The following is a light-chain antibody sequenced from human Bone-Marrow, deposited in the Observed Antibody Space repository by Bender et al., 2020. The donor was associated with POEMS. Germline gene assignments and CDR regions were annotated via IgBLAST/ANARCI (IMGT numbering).Light chain of an antibody. CDR1: NLGNLF. CDR3: QTWDSSDVV. CDR2: QDS. V-gene: IGLV3-1*01. Sequence: SYELTQPPSVSVSLGQTATITCSGNNLGNLFTHWYQQRPGQSPVMVIYQDSKRPPGIPERFSGSNSGDTATLTISGTQAMDEADYYCQTWDSSDVVFGGGTKLTVL. J-gene: IGLJ2*01.